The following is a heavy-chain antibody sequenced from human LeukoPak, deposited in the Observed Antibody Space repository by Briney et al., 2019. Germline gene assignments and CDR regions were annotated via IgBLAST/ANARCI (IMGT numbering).Heavy chain of an antibody. CDR1: GITVSVNY. CDR2: IYSGGAT. CDR3: ASRPDFWSSSYTHRDRFDS. V-gene: IGHV3-66*02. Sequence: PGGSLRLSRAASGITVSVNYMSWVRWTPGRGLDWVSVIYSGGATYYSVFVKGRFTIPRDSSKNTLHLQMNRLTPEDTGVYYCASRPDFWSSSYTHRDRFDSWGQGTLVTVSS. J-gene: IGHJ4*02. D-gene: IGHD3-3*01.